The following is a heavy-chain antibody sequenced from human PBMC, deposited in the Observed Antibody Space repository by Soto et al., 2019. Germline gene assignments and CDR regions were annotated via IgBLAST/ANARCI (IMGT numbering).Heavy chain of an antibody. V-gene: IGHV4-59*08. D-gene: IGHD7-27*01. CDR2: IYYGGST. CDR3: AKNWNWGSLVH. CDR1: GDSISTDY. J-gene: IGHJ4*02. Sequence: PSETLSLTCTVSGDSISTDYWSWIRQSPGKGLEWIGFIYYGGSTNYNPSLKSRSTISVDTPKNQFSLKLSSVTAADTAVYYCAKNWNWGSLVHWGQGTLVTVS.